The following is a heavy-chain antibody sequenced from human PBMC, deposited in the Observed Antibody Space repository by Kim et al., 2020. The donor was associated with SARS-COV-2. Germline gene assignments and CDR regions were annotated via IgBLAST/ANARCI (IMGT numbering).Heavy chain of an antibody. CDR2: ISYDGSNK. CDR3: AKDHSEVRFLEWLLAGYYYYGMDV. Sequence: GGSLRLSCAASGFTFSSYGMHWVRQAPGKGLEWVAVISYDGSNKYYADAVKGRFTISRDNSKNTLYLQMNSLRAEDTAVYYCAKDHSEVRFLEWLLAGYYYYGMDVWGQGTTVTVSS. J-gene: IGHJ6*02. D-gene: IGHD3-3*01. V-gene: IGHV3-30*18. CDR1: GFTFSSYG.